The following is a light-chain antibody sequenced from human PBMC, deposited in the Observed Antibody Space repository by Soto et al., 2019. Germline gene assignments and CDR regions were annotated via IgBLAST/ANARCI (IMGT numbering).Light chain of an antibody. J-gene: IGKJ4*01. CDR2: DIF. CDR1: QSAGSD. V-gene: IGKV3D-15*01. Sequence: EIVMTQSPATLSVSPGERATLSCRASQSAGSDLAWYQQKPGQAPRLVIYDIFTSATGVPTRISGSGSGTEFTLTISSLQSEDFAVYYCQQYNSWPLTFGGGTKVEIK. CDR3: QQYNSWPLT.